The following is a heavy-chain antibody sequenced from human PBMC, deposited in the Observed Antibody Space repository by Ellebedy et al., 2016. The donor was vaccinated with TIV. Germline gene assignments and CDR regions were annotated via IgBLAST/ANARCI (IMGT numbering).Heavy chain of an antibody. CDR1: GFTFSDYH. CDR2: IRNKPRSYTT. CDR3: AASSVGNIFDY. Sequence: GESLKISCAASGFTFSDYHMDWVRQAPGKGLEWIGRIRNKPRSYTTEYAASVKGRFAVSRDDSKSSLYLQMSSLKTEDTAVYYCAASSVGNIFDYWGQGILVTVSS. J-gene: IGHJ4*02. D-gene: IGHD3-22*01. V-gene: IGHV3-72*01.